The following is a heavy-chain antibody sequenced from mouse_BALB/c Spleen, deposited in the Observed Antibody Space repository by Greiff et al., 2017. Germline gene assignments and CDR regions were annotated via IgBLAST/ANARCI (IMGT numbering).Heavy chain of an antibody. J-gene: IGHJ2*01. V-gene: IGHV14-3*02. D-gene: IGHD1-1*01. CDR3: ASHYYGSSYDY. CDR2: IDPANGNT. CDR1: GFNIKDTY. Sequence: VQLQQSGAELVKPGASVKLSCTASGFNIKDTYMHWVKQRPEQGLEWIGRIDPANGNTKYDPKFQGKATITADTSSNTAYLQLSSLTSEDTAVYYCASHYYGSSYDYWGQGTTLTVSS.